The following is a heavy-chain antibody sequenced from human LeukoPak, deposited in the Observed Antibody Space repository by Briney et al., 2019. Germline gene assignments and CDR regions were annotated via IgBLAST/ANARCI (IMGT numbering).Heavy chain of an antibody. J-gene: IGHJ4*02. CDR3: ARGNQPNFDS. V-gene: IGHV4-4*02. CDR2: VYHSGGT. D-gene: IGHD1-14*01. CDR1: GGSISSSDW. Sequence: SGTLSLTCAVSGGSISSSDWWSWVRQHPGKGLEWIGEVYHSGGTNYDPSLKSRVTISVDRSKNLFSLELNSVTAADTAVYYCARGNQPNFDSWGRGTLVTVSS.